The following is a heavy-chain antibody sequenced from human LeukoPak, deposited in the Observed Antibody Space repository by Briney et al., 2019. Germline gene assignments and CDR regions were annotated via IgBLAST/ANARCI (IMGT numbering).Heavy chain of an antibody. V-gene: IGHV4-31*03. D-gene: IGHD6-19*01. CDR3: AKDQRSSGWSDYYYYMDV. CDR1: GGSISSGGYH. J-gene: IGHJ6*03. Sequence: PSQTLSLTCTVSGGSISSGGYHWSWVRQPPGQGLEWIGHIYYSGSTYYNPSLKSRLTISVDTSKNQFSLKVTSVTAADTAVYYCAKDQRSSGWSDYYYYMDVWGKGTTVTVSS. CDR2: IYYSGST.